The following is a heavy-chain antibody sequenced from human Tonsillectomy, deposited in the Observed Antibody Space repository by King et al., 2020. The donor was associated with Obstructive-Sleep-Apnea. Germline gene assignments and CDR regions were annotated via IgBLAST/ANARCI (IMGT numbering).Heavy chain of an antibody. CDR1: GFSFSRHW. J-gene: IGHJ3*01. CDR2: IYPGDSDT. D-gene: IGHD3-10*01. V-gene: IGHV5-51*01. CDR3: ARQQRNAAGTDYPDAGLDV. Sequence: VQLVESGPEAKKPGESLKISCRGSGFSFSRHWIAWVRQMPGKGLEWMGIIYPGDSDTRYSPTFQGQVAFSVDKSISTAFLQWHNLWTSDTAIFYCARQQRNAAGTDYPDAGLDVWGQGKMVTVSS.